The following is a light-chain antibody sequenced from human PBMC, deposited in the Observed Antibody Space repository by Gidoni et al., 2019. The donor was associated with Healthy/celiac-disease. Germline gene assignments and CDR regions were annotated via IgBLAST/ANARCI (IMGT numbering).Light chain of an antibody. CDR2: EVS. J-gene: IGLJ3*02. Sequence: QSALTQPASVSGSPGQSITISCTGTSSDVGSYNLVSWYQQHPGKAPKLMIYEVSQRPSAVSNRFSGSKSGNTASLTLSGLQAEDEADYYCCSYSGSSTSVFGGGTKLTVL. V-gene: IGLV2-23*02. CDR3: CSYSGSSTSV. CDR1: SSDVGSYNL.